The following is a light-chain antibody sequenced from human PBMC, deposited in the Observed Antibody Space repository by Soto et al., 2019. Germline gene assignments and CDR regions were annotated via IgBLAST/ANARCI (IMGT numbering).Light chain of an antibody. V-gene: IGLV2-14*03. J-gene: IGLJ3*02. Sequence: QSALTQPASVSGSPGQSITISCTGTSNDVGRYNFVSWYQHHTGTAPKPMIFGVTNRPSGTSDRFSGSQSGNTASLTLSGLQAEGEAVSYCSSYTTVGAWVFGVGTKLTFL. CDR1: SNDVGRYNF. CDR2: GVT. CDR3: SSYTTVGAWV.